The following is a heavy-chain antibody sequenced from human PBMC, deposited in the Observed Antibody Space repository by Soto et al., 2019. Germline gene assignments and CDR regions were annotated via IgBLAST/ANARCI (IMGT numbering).Heavy chain of an antibody. Sequence: GGSLRLSCAAPGFTFSSYSMNWVRQAPGKGLEWVSSISSSSSYIYHADSVKGRFTISRDNAKNSLYLQMNSLRAEDTAVYYCARHDYAYEYGMDVWGQGTTVTVSS. J-gene: IGHJ6*02. V-gene: IGHV3-21*01. CDR1: GFTFSSYS. D-gene: IGHD4-17*01. CDR3: ARHDYAYEYGMDV. CDR2: ISSSSSYI.